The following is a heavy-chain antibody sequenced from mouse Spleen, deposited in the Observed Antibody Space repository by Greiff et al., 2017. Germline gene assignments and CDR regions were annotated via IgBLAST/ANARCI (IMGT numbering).Heavy chain of an antibody. Sequence: QVQLQQPGAELVKPGASVKLSCKASGYTFTSYWMQWVKQRPGQGLEWIGEIDPSDSYTNYNQKFKGKATLTVDTSSSTAYMQLSSLTSEDSAVYYCARRDYGNPFAYWGQGTLVTVSA. CDR2: IDPSDSYT. CDR1: GYTFTSYW. CDR3: ARRDYGNPFAY. D-gene: IGHD2-1*01. V-gene: IGHV1-50*01. J-gene: IGHJ3*01.